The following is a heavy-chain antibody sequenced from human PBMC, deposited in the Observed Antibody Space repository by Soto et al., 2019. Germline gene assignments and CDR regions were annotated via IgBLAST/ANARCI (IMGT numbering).Heavy chain of an antibody. CDR3: AKGDTMVRGVIIAHLYYMDV. J-gene: IGHJ6*03. CDR2: ISGSGGRT. Sequence: GGSLRLSCAASGFTFYNYAMSWVRQAPGKGLEWVSGISGSGGRTYYADSVRGRFTISRDNSKNTLYLQMNSLRAEDTAVYYCAKGDTMVRGVIIAHLYYMDVWGKGTTVTVSS. D-gene: IGHD3-10*01. V-gene: IGHV3-23*01. CDR1: GFTFYNYA.